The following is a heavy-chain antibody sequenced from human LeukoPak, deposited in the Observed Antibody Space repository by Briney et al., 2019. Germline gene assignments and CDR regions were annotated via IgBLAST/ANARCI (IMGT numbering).Heavy chain of an antibody. D-gene: IGHD3-3*02. J-gene: IGHJ5*02. CDR3: VTDLHGINWYVH. CDR1: GFTFTSLG. V-gene: IGHV3-30*02. Sequence: GGSLILSCPASGFTFTSLGMHWVRQAPGKGLEWVAFVENDGTTKYYADSVKGRFSISRDNSKNTLFLQMNSLRPDDTSMYYCVTDLHGINWYVHWGQGTLVTVSS. CDR2: VENDGTTK.